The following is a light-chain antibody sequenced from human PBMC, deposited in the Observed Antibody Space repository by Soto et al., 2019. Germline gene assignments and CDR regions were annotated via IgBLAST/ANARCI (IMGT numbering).Light chain of an antibody. Sequence: DIQMTQSPSSLSASVGDRVTIACRASQSISSNLNWYQQKPGKAPKLLIYAASNLQSGVPSTFSGSGSGTDFTLTISSLQPEDFATYYCQQSHSIPWTFGQGTKVDNK. V-gene: IGKV1-39*01. CDR2: AAS. J-gene: IGKJ1*01. CDR3: QQSHSIPWT. CDR1: QSISSN.